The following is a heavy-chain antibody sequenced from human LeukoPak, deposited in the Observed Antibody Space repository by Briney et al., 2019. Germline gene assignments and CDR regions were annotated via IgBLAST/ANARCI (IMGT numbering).Heavy chain of an antibody. D-gene: IGHD5-12*01. CDR2: ISGHQGNT. Sequence: GASVEVFCKASGYTFTNYGITWVRQAPGQGLEWMGWISGHQGNTKYAQNFQGRVTMTIDTSTSTAYMDLRSLRSDDTAIYFCARSDLATITAGPFEYWGQGTLVAVSS. CDR1: GYTFTNYG. CDR3: ARSDLATITAGPFEY. J-gene: IGHJ4*02. V-gene: IGHV1-18*01.